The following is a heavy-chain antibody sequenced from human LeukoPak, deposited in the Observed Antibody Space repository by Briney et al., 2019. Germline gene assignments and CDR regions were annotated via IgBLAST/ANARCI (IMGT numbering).Heavy chain of an antibody. CDR3: ARETHGSGSYLFDY. CDR2: IYHSGST. Sequence: SETPSLTCTVSGGSISSYYWSWIRQPPGKGLEWIGYIYHSGSTYYNPSLKSRVTISVDRSKNQFSLKLSSVTAADTAVYYCARETHGSGSYLFDYWGQGTLVTVSS. J-gene: IGHJ4*02. D-gene: IGHD3-10*01. CDR1: GGSISSYY. V-gene: IGHV4-59*12.